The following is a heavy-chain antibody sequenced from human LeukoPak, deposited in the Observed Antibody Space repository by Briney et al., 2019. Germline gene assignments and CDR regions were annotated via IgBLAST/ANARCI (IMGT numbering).Heavy chain of an antibody. D-gene: IGHD3-10*01. V-gene: IGHV3-74*01. CDR1: GFTFSSYW. CDR2: INSDGNSI. J-gene: IGHJ3*02. Sequence: GGSLRLSCAASGFTFSSYWMHWVRQAPGKGLVWVSRINSDGNSISYADSVKGRFTISRVNAKNTLYLQMNSLRAEDTAVYYCARLGGSGRPFDIWGQGTMVTVS. CDR3: ARLGGSGRPFDI.